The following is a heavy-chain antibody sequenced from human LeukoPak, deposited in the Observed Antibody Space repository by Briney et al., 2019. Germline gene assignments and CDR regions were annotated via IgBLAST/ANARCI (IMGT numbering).Heavy chain of an antibody. CDR1: GFTFKNYW. J-gene: IGHJ5*02. V-gene: IGHV3-74*01. Sequence: GGSLRLSCAPSGFTFKNYWMSWLRQAPGKGLVWVSRVRYDGSSATYAESVKGQFTISRDNARNTLYLQMNSLRVDDTGVYYCAKSDWFDPCGRGILVTVSS. CDR2: VRYDGSSA. CDR3: AKSDWFDP.